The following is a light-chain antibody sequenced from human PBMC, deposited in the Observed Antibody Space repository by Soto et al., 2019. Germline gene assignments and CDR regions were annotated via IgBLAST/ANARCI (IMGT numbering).Light chain of an antibody. CDR1: SSDVGGYNY. V-gene: IGLV2-8*01. CDR2: EVN. J-gene: IGLJ1*01. Sequence: QSVLTQPPSASGSPGQSVTISCTGTSSDVGGYNYVSWYQQHPGKAPKLMIYEVNKRPSGVPDRFAGSKSGSTASLTVSGLQAEDEADYYCSSCAGSNHFVFGVGTKSPS. CDR3: SSCAGSNHFV.